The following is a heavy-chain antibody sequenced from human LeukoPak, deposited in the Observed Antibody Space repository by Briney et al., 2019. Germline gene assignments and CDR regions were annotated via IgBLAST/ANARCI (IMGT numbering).Heavy chain of an antibody. J-gene: IGHJ3*02. CDR2: ARDKANSYTT. V-gene: IGHV3-72*01. CDR3: ARVGPPRSDAFDI. Sequence: GGSLRLSCAASGFTFSDHYMDWVRQTPGKGREGVGRARDKANSYTTEYAASVKGRFTISRDDSKNSLYLQMNSLKTEDTAVYYCARVGPPRSDAFDIWGQGTMVTVSS. CDR1: GFTFSDHY.